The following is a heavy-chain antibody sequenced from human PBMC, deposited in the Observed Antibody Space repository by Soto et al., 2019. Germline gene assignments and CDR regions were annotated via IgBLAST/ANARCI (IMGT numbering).Heavy chain of an antibody. CDR3: AGDPYYYGSAF. CDR2: ISGGGTTI. CDR1: GFRFSDHY. Sequence: QVQLVESGGGLVEPGGSLRLSCAASGFRFSDHYMTWIHQAAGKGLEWVSKISGGGTTIYYADSVKGRFTVSRDNAKNSLYLQMNSLRAEDTAVYYCAGDPYYYGSAFWGQGTLVTVSS. D-gene: IGHD3-10*01. J-gene: IGHJ4*02. V-gene: IGHV3-11*01.